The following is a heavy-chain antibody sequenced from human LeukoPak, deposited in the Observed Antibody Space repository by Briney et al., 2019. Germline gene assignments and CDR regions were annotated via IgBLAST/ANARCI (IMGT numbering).Heavy chain of an antibody. J-gene: IGHJ4*02. CDR3: ARAGGSTVSHSDY. CDR1: GFTFSSYS. CDR2: ISSSTSYI. Sequence: PGGSLRLSCAASGFTFSSYSMNWIRQAPGKGLEWVSSISSSTSYIYYADSVKGRFTISKDNAKNSLYLQMNSLRAEDTAVYYCARAGGSTVSHSDYWGQGTLVAVSS. V-gene: IGHV3-21*01. D-gene: IGHD4-17*01.